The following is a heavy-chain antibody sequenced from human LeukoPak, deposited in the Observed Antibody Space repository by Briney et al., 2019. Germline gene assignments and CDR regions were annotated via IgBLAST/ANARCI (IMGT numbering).Heavy chain of an antibody. D-gene: IGHD3-16*01. CDR3: ARDRFGEPEGFDY. Sequence: SQTLSLTCAISGYSFSSNSAAWNWIGQSPSRGLKWLGRTYYRSKWYNDYAVSVKSRITINPDTSKNQFSLQLNSVTPEDTAVYYCARDRFGEPEGFDYWGQGPLVTVSS. J-gene: IGHJ4*02. V-gene: IGHV6-1*01. CDR1: GYSFSSNSAA. CDR2: TYYRSKWYN.